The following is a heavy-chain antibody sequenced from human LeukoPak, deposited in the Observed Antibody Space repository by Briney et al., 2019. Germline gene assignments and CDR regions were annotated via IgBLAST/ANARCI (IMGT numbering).Heavy chain of an antibody. D-gene: IGHD1-26*01. V-gene: IGHV1-69*13. CDR1: GGTFSSYA. CDR3: ARASGSYGIDAFDI. Sequence: GASVKVSCKASGGTFSSYAISWVRQAPGQGLEWMGGIIPIFGTANYAQKFQGRVTTTADESTSTAYMELSSLRSEDTAVYYCARASGSYGIDAFDIWGQGTMVTVSS. J-gene: IGHJ3*02. CDR2: IIPIFGTA.